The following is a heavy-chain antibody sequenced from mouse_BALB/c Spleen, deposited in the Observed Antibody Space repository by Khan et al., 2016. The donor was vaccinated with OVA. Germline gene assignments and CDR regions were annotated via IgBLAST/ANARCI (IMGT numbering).Heavy chain of an antibody. CDR1: GYIFTNYW. Sequence: QVQLKQSGSELVRPGASVKLSCTTSGYIFTNYWIHWVKQRSGQGLEWIARIYPGTDNTYYDEQVKDKATLTADKSSSTAYMQLSSLKSEDSAVYFCAREGASDYFDYWGQGTTLTVSS. V-gene: IGHV1-76*01. D-gene: IGHD3-1*01. CDR3: AREGASDYFDY. CDR2: IYPGTDNT. J-gene: IGHJ2*01.